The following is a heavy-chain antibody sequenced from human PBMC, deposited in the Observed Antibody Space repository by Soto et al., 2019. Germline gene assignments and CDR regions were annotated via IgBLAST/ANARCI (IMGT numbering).Heavy chain of an antibody. CDR2: IYYSGST. J-gene: IGHJ4*02. D-gene: IGHD4-17*01. CDR3: ARGRHDYDTLREYYFDY. V-gene: IGHV4-31*03. Sequence: QVQLQESGPGLVKPSQTLSLTCTVSGGSISSGGYYWSWIRQHPGKGLEWIGYIYYSGSTYYNPSLKSRVTISVDTSKNQFSLKLSSVTAADTAVYYCARGRHDYDTLREYYFDYWGQGTLVTVSS. CDR1: GGSISSGGYY.